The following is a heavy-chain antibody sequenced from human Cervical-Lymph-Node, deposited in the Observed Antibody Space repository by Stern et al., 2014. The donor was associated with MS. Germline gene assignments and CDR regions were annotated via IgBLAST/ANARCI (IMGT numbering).Heavy chain of an antibody. CDR2: IRSTATYR. J-gene: IGHJ4*02. D-gene: IGHD2-15*01. CDR3: AKYCSDSICNGFDH. V-gene: IGHV3-21*01. CDR1: GFTFSRYS. Sequence: VQLVESGGGLVQPGGSLRLSCAASGFTFSRYSMNWVRQAPGKGLEWVSSIRSTATYRSDSDSVRCRFTISRDNAKTALFLQMNSLRDEDTAVYYCAKYCSDSICNGFDHWGQGALVTVSS.